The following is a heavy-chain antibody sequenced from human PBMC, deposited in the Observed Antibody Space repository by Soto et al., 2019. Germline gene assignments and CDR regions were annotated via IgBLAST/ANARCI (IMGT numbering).Heavy chain of an antibody. J-gene: IGHJ6*02. D-gene: IGHD1-7*01. CDR2: IIPIFGTA. CDR3: AGPPELTRIYYYYGMDV. CDR1: GGTFSSYA. Sequence: SVKVSFKASGGTFSSYAISWVRQAPGQGLEWMGGIIPIFGTANYAQKFQGRVTITVDESTSTAYMELSSLRSEDTAVYYCAGPPELTRIYYYYGMDVWGQGTTVTVSS. V-gene: IGHV1-69*13.